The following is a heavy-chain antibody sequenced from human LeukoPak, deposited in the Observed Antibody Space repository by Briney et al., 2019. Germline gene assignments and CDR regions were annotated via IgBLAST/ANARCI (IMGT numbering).Heavy chain of an antibody. CDR2: ISSSSSYI. D-gene: IGHD3-10*01. Sequence: PGGSLRLSCAASGFTFSSYSMNWVRQAPGKGLEWVSSISSSSSYIYYADSVKGRFTISRDNSKNTLYLQMNSLRAEDTAVYYCATPLWKTTWGEEDYWGQGTLVTVSS. CDR3: ATPLWKTTWGEEDY. CDR1: GFTFSSYS. J-gene: IGHJ4*02. V-gene: IGHV3-21*01.